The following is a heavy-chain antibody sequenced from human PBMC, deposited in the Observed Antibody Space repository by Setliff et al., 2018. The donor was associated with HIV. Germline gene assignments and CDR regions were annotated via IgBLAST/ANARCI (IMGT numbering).Heavy chain of an antibody. CDR3: ARLIHTGLLYFDY. CDR1: GVSISGHF. V-gene: IGHV4-4*09. J-gene: IGHJ4*02. Sequence: TCFVSGVSISGHFWGWIRQPPGKGLEWIGYIYTSGTTEYNPSLDSRVTISVDTSRDQFSLNLRSVTAADTALYFCARLIHTGLLYFDYWGLGMLVTVSS. CDR2: IYTSGTT. D-gene: IGHD2-8*02.